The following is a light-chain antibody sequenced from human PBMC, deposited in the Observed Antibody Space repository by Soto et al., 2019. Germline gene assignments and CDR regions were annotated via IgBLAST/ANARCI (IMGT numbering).Light chain of an antibody. CDR1: QSISTY. Sequence: DIQMTQSPSSLSASVGDRVTITCRASQSISTYLNWYQHKPGKAPKLLIYAASSLQTGVPSRFSGSGSGTDFTLTITSLQPEDFATYSCQQSYSTLRWTFGQGTKVEIK. V-gene: IGKV1-39*01. CDR3: QQSYSTLRWT. J-gene: IGKJ1*01. CDR2: AAS.